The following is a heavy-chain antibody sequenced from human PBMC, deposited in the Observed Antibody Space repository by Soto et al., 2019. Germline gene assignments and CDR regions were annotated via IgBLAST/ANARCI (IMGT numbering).Heavy chain of an antibody. J-gene: IGHJ4*02. CDR3: ARHFSDIVVVVAATPLDY. V-gene: IGHV1-18*01. CDR1: GYTFTSYG. D-gene: IGHD2-15*01. CDR2: VSAYNGNT. Sequence: QVQLVQSGAEVKKPGASVKVSCKASGYTFTSYGISWVRQAPGQGLEWMGWVSAYNGNTNYAQKLQRRVTMSTGTSTRTEYMELRSLRSDDTAVYYCARHFSDIVVVVAATPLDYWGQGTLVTVSS.